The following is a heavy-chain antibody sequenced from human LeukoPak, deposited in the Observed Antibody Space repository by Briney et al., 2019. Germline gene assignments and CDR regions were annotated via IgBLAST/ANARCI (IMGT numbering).Heavy chain of an antibody. J-gene: IGHJ6*03. CDR3: ARGLSSSSPNYYYYYYMDV. Sequence: ASVKVSCKASGGTFSSYAISWVRQAPGQGLEWMGRIIPIFGTANYAQKFQGRATITTDESTSTAYMELSSLRSEDTAVYYCARGLSSSSPNYYYYYYMDVWGKGTTVTVSS. V-gene: IGHV1-69*05. CDR2: IIPIFGTA. D-gene: IGHD6-6*01. CDR1: GGTFSSYA.